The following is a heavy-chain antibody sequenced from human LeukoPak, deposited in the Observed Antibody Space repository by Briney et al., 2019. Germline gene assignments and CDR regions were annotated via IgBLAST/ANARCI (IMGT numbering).Heavy chain of an antibody. D-gene: IGHD6-13*01. CDR2: INHSGTT. CDR3: ASSRGYSSSLWYYYMDV. J-gene: IGHJ6*03. Sequence: SGTLSLTCAVYGGTFSGYYWSWIRQPPGKGLEWIGEINHSGTTNYNPSLKSRVTISIDTSKNQFSLKLSSVTAADTGVYYCASSRGYSSSLWYYYMDVWGKGTTVTVSS. V-gene: IGHV4-34*01. CDR1: GGTFSGYY.